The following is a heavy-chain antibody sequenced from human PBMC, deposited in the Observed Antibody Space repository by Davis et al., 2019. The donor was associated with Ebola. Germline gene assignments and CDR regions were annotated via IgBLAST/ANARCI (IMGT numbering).Heavy chain of an antibody. J-gene: IGHJ4*02. CDR2: INHSGST. D-gene: IGHD3-22*01. V-gene: IGHV4-34*01. Sequence: PSETLSLTCAVYGGSFSGYYWSWIRQPPGKGLEWIGEINHSGSTNYNPSLKSRVTISVDTSKNQFSLKLSSVTAADTAVYYCAQGSLHYYYDSSGYYVNWGQGTLVTVSS. CDR3: AQGSLHYYYDSSGYYVN. CDR1: GGSFSGYY.